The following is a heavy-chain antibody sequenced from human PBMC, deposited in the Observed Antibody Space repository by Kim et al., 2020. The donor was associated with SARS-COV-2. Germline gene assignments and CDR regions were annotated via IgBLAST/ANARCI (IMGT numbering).Heavy chain of an antibody. D-gene: IGHD3-10*01. Sequence: STNYNPSLKSRVTISVDTSKNQFSLKLSSVTAADTAVYYCAAMVRGVLLVWGQGTLVTVSS. V-gene: IGHV4-34*01. CDR2: ST. J-gene: IGHJ4*02. CDR3: AAMVRGVLLV.